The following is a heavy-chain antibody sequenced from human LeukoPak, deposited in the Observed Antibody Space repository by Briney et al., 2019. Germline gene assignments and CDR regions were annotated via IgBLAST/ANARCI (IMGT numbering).Heavy chain of an antibody. CDR3: ARGRGADFRVVIMFVY. CDR1: GYTFTGYY. CDR2: INPNSGGT. V-gene: IGHV1-2*02. D-gene: IGHD3-3*01. Sequence: ASVKVSCKASGYTFTGYYMHWVRQAPGQGLEWMGWINPNSGGTNYAQKFQGRVTMTRDTSNSTAYMELSRLRSDDTAVYYCARGRGADFRVVIMFVYWGQGTLLTVSS. J-gene: IGHJ4*02.